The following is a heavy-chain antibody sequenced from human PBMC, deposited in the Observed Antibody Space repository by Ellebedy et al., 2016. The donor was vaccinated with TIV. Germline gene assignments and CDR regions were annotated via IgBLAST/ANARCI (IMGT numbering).Heavy chain of an antibody. CDR3: ARHERVQDY. J-gene: IGHJ4*02. V-gene: IGHV4-39*01. D-gene: IGHD1-1*01. CDR2: IYYSGST. CDR1: GGSISSSSYY. Sequence: SETLSLXXTVSGGSISSSSYYWGWIRQPPGKGLEWIGSIYYSGSTYYNPSLKSRVTISVDTSKNQFSLKLSSVTAADTAVYYCARHERVQDYWGQGTLVTVSS.